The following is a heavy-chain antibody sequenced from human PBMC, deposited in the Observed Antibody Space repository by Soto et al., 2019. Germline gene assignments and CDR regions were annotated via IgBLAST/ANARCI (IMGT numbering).Heavy chain of an antibody. CDR2: ISAYDGKT. CDR1: GYTFNTHG. Sequence: ASVKVSCKTSGYTFNTHGINWVRQAPGQGLELMGWISAYDGKTTYAEKFQGRVTLTTDTSTSTAYMELRSLRSDDPAIYYCARDPHEFWTSYWFDPWGQGTPVTVSS. V-gene: IGHV1-18*01. D-gene: IGHD3-3*01. J-gene: IGHJ5*02. CDR3: ARDPHEFWTSYWFDP.